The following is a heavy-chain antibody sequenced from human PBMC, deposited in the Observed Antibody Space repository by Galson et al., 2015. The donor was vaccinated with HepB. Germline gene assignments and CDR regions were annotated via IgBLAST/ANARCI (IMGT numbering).Heavy chain of an antibody. V-gene: IGHV1-69*04. CDR1: GGTFSSYA. CDR3: ARDRYDILTGYSVGAFDI. D-gene: IGHD3-9*01. Sequence: SVKVSCKASGGTFSSYAISWVRQAPGQGLEWMGRIIPILGIANYAQKFQGRVTITADKSTSTAYMELSSLRSEDTAVYYCARDRYDILTGYSVGAFDIWGQGTMVTVSS. CDR2: IIPILGIA. J-gene: IGHJ3*02.